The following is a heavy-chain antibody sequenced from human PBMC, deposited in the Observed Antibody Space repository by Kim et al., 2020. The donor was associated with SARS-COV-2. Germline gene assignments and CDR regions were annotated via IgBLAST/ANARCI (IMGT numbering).Heavy chain of an antibody. J-gene: IGHJ4*02. CDR3: ARGKLGIGGPFDY. CDR1: GGSISSGGYS. D-gene: IGHD7-27*01. CDR2: IYHSGST. V-gene: IGHV4-30-2*01. Sequence: SETLSLTCAVSGGSISSGGYSWSWIRQPPGKGLEWIGYIYHSGSTYYNPSLKSRVTISVDRSKNQFSLKLSSVTAADTAVYYCARGKLGIGGPFDYWGQGTLVTVSS.